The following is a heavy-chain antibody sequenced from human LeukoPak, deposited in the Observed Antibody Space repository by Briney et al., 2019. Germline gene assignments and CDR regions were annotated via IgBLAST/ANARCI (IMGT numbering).Heavy chain of an antibody. CDR3: ARDGKKNYYDRSGYYFDY. V-gene: IGHV1-46*01. Sequence: ASVKVSCKASGYTFTSYYMHWVRQAPGQGLEWMGIINPSGGSTSYAQKFQGRVTMTRDMSTSTVYMELNSLRIEDTAVYYCARDGKKNYYDRSGYYFDYWGQGTLVTVSS. CDR1: GYTFTSYY. D-gene: IGHD3-22*01. CDR2: INPSGGST. J-gene: IGHJ4*02.